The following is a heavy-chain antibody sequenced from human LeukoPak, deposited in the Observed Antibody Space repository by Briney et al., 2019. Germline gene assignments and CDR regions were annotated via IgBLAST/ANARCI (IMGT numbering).Heavy chain of an antibody. J-gene: IGHJ4*02. Sequence: SETLSLTCAVYGGSFSGYYWSWIRQPPGKGLEWIGEINHSGSTNYNPSLKSRVTISVDTSKNQFSLKLSSVTAADTAVYYCASGPRRASIAAAGNINRNLDYWGQGTLVTVSS. D-gene: IGHD6-13*01. V-gene: IGHV4-34*01. CDR3: ASGPRRASIAAAGNINRNLDY. CDR1: GGSFSGYY. CDR2: INHSGST.